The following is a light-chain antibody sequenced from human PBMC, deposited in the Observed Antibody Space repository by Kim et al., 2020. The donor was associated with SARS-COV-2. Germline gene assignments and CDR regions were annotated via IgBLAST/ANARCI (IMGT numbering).Light chain of an antibody. J-gene: IGLJ3*02. CDR2: RNN. Sequence: GQRVTMSCSGSNSNIGVNTVNWYKQFPGTAPKLLFYRNNQRPSGGPDRDSGSKSDTSASLALSGLLSEDEADYYCATWDDSLNAWLFGGGTQLTVL. V-gene: IGLV1-44*01. CDR3: ATWDDSLNAWL. CDR1: NSNIGVNT.